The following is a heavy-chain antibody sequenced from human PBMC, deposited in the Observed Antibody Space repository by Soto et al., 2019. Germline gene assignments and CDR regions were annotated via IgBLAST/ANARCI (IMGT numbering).Heavy chain of an antibody. CDR2: ISYDGSNK. V-gene: IGHV3-30*18. CDR1: GFTFSSYG. Sequence: QVQLVESGGGVVQPGRSLRLSCAASGFTFSSYGMHWVRQAPGKGLEWVAVISYDGSNKYYADSVKGRFTISRDNSKNTLYLQMNSLRAEDTAVYYCAKARGDYVIGNGMDVWGQGTTVTVSS. CDR3: AKARGDYVIGNGMDV. J-gene: IGHJ6*02. D-gene: IGHD3-10*02.